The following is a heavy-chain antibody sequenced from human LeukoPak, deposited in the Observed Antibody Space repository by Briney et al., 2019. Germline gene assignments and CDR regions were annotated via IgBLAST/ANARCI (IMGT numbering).Heavy chain of an antibody. CDR3: AKDRLGAILYFDY. J-gene: IGHJ4*02. V-gene: IGHV3-23*01. CDR2: ISGNSDRT. D-gene: IGHD1-26*01. CDR1: GFTFSGYG. Sequence: GGSLRLSCAASGFTFSGYGMSWVRQAPGKGLEWLSAISGNSDRTYYADSVRGRFTISRDNSKNTLYMQINTLRVEDTAVYYCAKDRLGAILYFDYWGQGILVTVSS.